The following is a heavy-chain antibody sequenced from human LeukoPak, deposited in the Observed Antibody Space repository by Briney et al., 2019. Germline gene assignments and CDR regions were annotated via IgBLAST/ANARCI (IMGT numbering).Heavy chain of an antibody. J-gene: IGHJ5*02. Sequence: GGALRLSCAASGFTFSNYWMIWVRPPPGKGLGWVGNIKQDGSEKRYADSVRGRFSTSRDNAQTSLYLQMNSLRAEDTAVYYCARASDPWLQLTWGQGTLVTVSS. CDR2: IKQDGSEK. CDR1: GFTFSNYW. D-gene: IGHD5-24*01. V-gene: IGHV3-7*05. CDR3: ARASDPWLQLT.